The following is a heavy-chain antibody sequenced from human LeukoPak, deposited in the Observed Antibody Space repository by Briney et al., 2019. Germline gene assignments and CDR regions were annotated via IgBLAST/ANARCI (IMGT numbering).Heavy chain of an antibody. CDR3: ARDWSSGDY. V-gene: IGHV3-13*01. CDR1: GFTFKSYD. D-gene: IGHD1-26*01. J-gene: IGHJ4*02. Sequence: PGGSLRLSCAASGFTFKSYDMHWVRQAAGEGPEWVSAINTAGDTYYQGSVKGRFTISRENAKNSLYLQMNSLRAEDTAVYYCARDWSSGDYWGQGTLVTVSS. CDR2: INTAGDT.